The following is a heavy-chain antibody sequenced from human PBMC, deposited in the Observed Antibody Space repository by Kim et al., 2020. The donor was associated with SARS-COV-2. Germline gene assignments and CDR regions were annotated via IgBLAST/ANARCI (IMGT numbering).Heavy chain of an antibody. D-gene: IGHD3-10*01. V-gene: IGHV3-30*04. CDR2: ISNDGKNK. J-gene: IGHJ6*02. Sequence: GGSLRLSCEAFGFTFNSYAMHWVRQAPGKGLEWVATISNDGKNKDSGDSVKGRFTISRDNSKNTVHLEMNSLRGEDTAIYYWARSSMVRGVSMSYFYGLDTWRQGTTLIVS. CDR1: GFTFNSYA. CDR3: ARSSMVRGVSMSYFYGLDT.